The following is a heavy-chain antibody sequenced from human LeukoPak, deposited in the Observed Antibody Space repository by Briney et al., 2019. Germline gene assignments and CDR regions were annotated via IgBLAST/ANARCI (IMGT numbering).Heavy chain of an antibody. Sequence: GGSLRLSCAASGFTFSSYAMSWVRQAPGKGLEWVSAISGSGGSTYYADSVKGRFTISRDNSKNTLYLQMNSLRVEDTAVYYCAKEYYAFPWELPFPVDYWGQGTVVTVSS. V-gene: IGHV3-23*01. CDR3: AKEYYAFPWELPFPVDY. CDR2: ISGSGGST. J-gene: IGHJ4*02. D-gene: IGHD1-26*01. CDR1: GFTFSSYA.